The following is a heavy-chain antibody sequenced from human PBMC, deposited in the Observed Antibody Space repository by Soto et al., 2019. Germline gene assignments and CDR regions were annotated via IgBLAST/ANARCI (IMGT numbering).Heavy chain of an antibody. CDR2: ISTNNDAI. V-gene: IGHV3-48*01. J-gene: IGHJ4*02. CDR1: GFSISDCS. D-gene: IGHD3-10*01. CDR3: ASFLGSRRPRSYPSY. Sequence: GGSLRLSCAASGFSISDCSMNWVRRAPGKGLEWISYISTNNDAIYYADSVKGRFTISRDNAKNSLYLQMNSLRAEDTALYYCASFLGSRRPRSYPSYWGQGTLVPVAS.